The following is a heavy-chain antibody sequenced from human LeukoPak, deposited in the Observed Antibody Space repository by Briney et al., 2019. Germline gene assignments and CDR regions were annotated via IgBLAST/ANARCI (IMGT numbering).Heavy chain of an antibody. CDR1: GGLFRGYY. CDR2: DSHCWRA. D-gene: IGHD3/OR15-3a*01. Sequence: SETLVLTGDVDGGLFRGYYWGWMREPPGKGLDWIGEDSHCWRANCNASLKSRVTISVDTSKNQFSLKLSSVTAADTAVYYCARGLGEWGDWLLGRKGTSKDPFFDYWGQGTLVTVSS. V-gene: IGHV4-34*01. CDR3: ARGLGEWGDWLLGRKGTSKDPFFDY. J-gene: IGHJ4*02.